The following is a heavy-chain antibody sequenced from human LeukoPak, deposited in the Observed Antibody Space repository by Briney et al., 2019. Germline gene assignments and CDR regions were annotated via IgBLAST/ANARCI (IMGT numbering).Heavy chain of an antibody. J-gene: IGHJ5*02. CDR1: GGSISSSSYY. CDR2: IYYSGST. D-gene: IGHD1-26*01. Sequence: SETLSLTCTVSGGSISSSSYYWGWIRQPPGKGLEWIGSIYYSGSTYYNPSLKSRVTISVDTSKNQFSLKLSSVTAADTAVYYCAALLVGVTRGNWFDPWGQGTLVTVSS. CDR3: AALLVGVTRGNWFDP. V-gene: IGHV4-39*01.